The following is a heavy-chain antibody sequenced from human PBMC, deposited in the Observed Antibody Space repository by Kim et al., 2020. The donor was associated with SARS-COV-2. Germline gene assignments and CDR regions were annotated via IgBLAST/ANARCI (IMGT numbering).Heavy chain of an antibody. CDR1: GFTFSSYG. J-gene: IGHJ4*02. CDR3: SKVHKGYSSGWYHDY. V-gene: IGHV3-30*18. Sequence: GGSLRLSCAASGFTFSSYGMHWVRQAPGKGLEWVAGISYDGSNKNYADSAQGRFTISRDNYKNTLYLQMNSLRAEDTAVYYCSKVHKGYSSGWYHDYWGQGTLVTVST. D-gene: IGHD6-19*01. CDR2: ISYDGSNK.